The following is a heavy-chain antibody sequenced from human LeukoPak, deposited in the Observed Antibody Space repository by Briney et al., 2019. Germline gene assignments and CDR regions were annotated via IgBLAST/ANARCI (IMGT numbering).Heavy chain of an antibody. V-gene: IGHV3-48*04. CDR3: VRDRGWYHFDL. J-gene: IGHJ4*02. D-gene: IGHD3-10*01. Sequence: GGSLRLSCAASGFTFSSYTMNWVRQPPGKGLEWVSNIGTSSTTIYYADSVKGRFTISRDNTKNSLFLQLNSLRTEDTAVYYCVRDRGWYHFDLWGQGTLVTVSS. CDR2: IGTSSTTI. CDR1: GFTFSSYT.